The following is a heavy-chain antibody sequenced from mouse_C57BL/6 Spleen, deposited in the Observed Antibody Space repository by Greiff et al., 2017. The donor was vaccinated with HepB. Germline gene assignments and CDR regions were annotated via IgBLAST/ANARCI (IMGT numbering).Heavy chain of an antibody. Sequence: EVKLVESGPELVKPGDSVKISCKASGYSFTGYFMNWVMQSHGKSLEWIGRINPYNGDTFYNQKFKGKATLTVDKSSSTAHMELRSLTSEDSAVYYCARIGGNHAWFAYWGQGTLVTVSA. J-gene: IGHJ3*01. CDR1: GYSFTGYF. CDR3: ARIGGNHAWFAY. CDR2: INPYNGDT. D-gene: IGHD2-1*01. V-gene: IGHV1-20*01.